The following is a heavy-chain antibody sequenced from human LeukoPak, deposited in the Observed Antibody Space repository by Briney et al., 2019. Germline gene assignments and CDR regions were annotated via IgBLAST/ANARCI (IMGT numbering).Heavy chain of an antibody. CDR2: ISGSGGST. J-gene: IGHJ4*02. D-gene: IGHD6-13*01. CDR3: ARIGQQLVGDY. CDR1: EFTFSTYS. Sequence: GGSLRLSSAASEFTFSTYSMNWVRQAPGKGLEWVSAISGSGGSTYYADSVKGRFTISRDNSKNTLYLQMNSLRAEDTAVYYCARIGQQLVGDYWGQGTLVTVSS. V-gene: IGHV3-23*01.